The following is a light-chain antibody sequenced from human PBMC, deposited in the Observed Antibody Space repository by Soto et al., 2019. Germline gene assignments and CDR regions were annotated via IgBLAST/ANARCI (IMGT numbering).Light chain of an antibody. J-gene: IGLJ2*01. CDR3: SSFTTGSTVV. V-gene: IGLV2-14*01. CDR1: SNDVGGYNY. Sequence: QSALTQPASVSGSPRQSITISCTGTSNDVGGYNYVSWYQQHPGKAPKLMIYDVSNRPSGASNRFSGSKSGNTASLTISGLQAEDEADYYCSSFTTGSTVVFGGGTQLTVL. CDR2: DVS.